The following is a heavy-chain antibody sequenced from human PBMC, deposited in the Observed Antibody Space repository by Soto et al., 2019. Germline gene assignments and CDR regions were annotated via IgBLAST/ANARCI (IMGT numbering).Heavy chain of an antibody. Sequence: ASVKVSCKASGYTFTSYYMHWVRQAPGQGLEWMGIINPSGGSTSYAQKFQGRVTMTRDTSTSTVYMELSSLRPEDTAVYYCARGITMVRGVTSYYYYYGMDVWGQGTTVTVSS. CDR2: INPSGGST. J-gene: IGHJ6*02. CDR1: GYTFTSYY. CDR3: ARGITMVRGVTSYYYYYGMDV. V-gene: IGHV1-46*01. D-gene: IGHD3-10*01.